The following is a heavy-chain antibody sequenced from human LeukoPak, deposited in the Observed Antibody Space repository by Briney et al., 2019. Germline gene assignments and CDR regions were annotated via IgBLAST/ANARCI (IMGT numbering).Heavy chain of an antibody. J-gene: IGHJ4*02. CDR1: GFTVSTNC. D-gene: IGHD3/OR15-3a*01. CDR2: ISGSGVGT. V-gene: IGHV3-23*01. Sequence: PGGSLRLSCAASGFTVSTNCMTWVRQAPGKGLEWVSGISGSGVGTYYADSVKGRFTISGGNSENTLYLQMNSLGADDTAVYYCARGRIGPDYWGQGTLVTVSS. CDR3: ARGRIGPDY.